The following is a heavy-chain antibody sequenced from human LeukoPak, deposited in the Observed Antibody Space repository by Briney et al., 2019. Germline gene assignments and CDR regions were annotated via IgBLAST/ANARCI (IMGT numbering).Heavy chain of an antibody. CDR1: GFTFSSYA. D-gene: IGHD3-10*01. J-gene: IGHJ4*02. Sequence: PGGSLRLSCAASGFTFSSYAMSWVRQAPGKGLEWVSAISGSGGSTYYADSVKGRFTISRDNSKNTLYLQMNSLRAEDTAVYYCARDAPITMVRGVIIAPVNYFDYWGQGTLVTVSS. CDR3: ARDAPITMVRGVIIAPVNYFDY. V-gene: IGHV3-23*01. CDR2: ISGSGGST.